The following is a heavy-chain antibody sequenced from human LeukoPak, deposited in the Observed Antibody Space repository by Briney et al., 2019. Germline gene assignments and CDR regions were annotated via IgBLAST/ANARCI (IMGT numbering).Heavy chain of an antibody. CDR3: ARETPINWFDP. CDR1: GGSISSYY. J-gene: IGHJ5*02. V-gene: IGHV4-59*01. Sequence: PSETLSLTCTVSGGSISSYYWSWIRQPPGKGLEWIGYIYYSGSTNYNPSLKSRVTISADTSKNQFSLKLSSVTAADTAVYYCARETPINWFDPWGQGTLVTVSS. CDR2: IYYSGST.